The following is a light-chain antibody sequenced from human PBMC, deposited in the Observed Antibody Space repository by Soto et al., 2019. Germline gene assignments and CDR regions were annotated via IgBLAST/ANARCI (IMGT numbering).Light chain of an antibody. CDR3: QQYGRTPYT. Sequence: EIVLTQSPGTLSLSPGERATLSCRASQSVSSSYLAWYQHKPGQAPRLLIYGASSRATGIPDRFSGSGSGTDFTLTISRQEPEDFAVYYCQQYGRTPYTFGQGTKLEIK. CDR2: GAS. CDR1: QSVSSSY. J-gene: IGKJ2*01. V-gene: IGKV3-20*01.